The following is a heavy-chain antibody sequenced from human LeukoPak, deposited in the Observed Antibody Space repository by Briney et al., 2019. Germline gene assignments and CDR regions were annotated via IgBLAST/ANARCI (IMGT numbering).Heavy chain of an antibody. J-gene: IGHJ4*02. Sequence: GGSLRLSCAASGFTFRSYTMRWVRQAPGKGLEWVSAISDSGDTTDYTDSVKGRFTTSRDNAKNTLYLQMNSLRAEDTAVYYCARPDCSSTSCYTLEYWGQGILVTVSS. D-gene: IGHD2-2*02. CDR3: ARPDCSSTSCYTLEY. V-gene: IGHV3-23*01. CDR2: ISDSGDTT. CDR1: GFTFRSYT.